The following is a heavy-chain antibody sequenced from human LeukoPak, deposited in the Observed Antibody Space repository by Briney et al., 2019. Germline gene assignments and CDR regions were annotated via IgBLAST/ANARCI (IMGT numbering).Heavy chain of an antibody. CDR3: ASPIIAAAGGWSDY. Sequence: GGSLRLSCAASGFTFSSYWMSWVRQAPGGGLEWVANIKQDGSEKYYVDSVKGRFTISRDNAKNSLYLQMNSLRAEDTAVYYCASPIIAAAGGWSDYWGQGTLVTVSS. D-gene: IGHD6-13*01. CDR2: IKQDGSEK. J-gene: IGHJ4*02. V-gene: IGHV3-7*01. CDR1: GFTFSSYW.